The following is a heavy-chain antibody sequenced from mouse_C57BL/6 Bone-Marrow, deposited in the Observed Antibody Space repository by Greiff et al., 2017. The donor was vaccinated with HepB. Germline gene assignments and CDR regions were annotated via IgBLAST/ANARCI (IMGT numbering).Heavy chain of an antibody. CDR1: GYSITSGYY. J-gene: IGHJ2*01. Sequence: ESGPGLVKPSQSLSLTCSVTGYSITSGYYWNWIRQFPGNKLEWMGYISYDGSNNYNPSLKNRLSITRDTSKNQFFLKLNSVTTEDTATYYCARERGGYYDYWGQGTTLTVSS. CDR3: ARERGGYYDY. CDR2: ISYDGSN. D-gene: IGHD1-1*01. V-gene: IGHV3-6*01.